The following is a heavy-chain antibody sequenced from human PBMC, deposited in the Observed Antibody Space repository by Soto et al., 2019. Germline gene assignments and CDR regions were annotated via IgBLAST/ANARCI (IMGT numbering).Heavy chain of an antibody. CDR2: ISGSGGST. D-gene: IGHD6-13*01. J-gene: IGHJ4*02. Sequence: SLRLSCAASGFTFSSYAMSWVRQAPGKGPEWVSAISGSGGSTYYADSVKGRFTISRDNSKNTLYLQMNSLRAEDTAVYYCAKDKGALGSSWFDYWGQGTLVTVSS. V-gene: IGHV3-23*01. CDR3: AKDKGALGSSWFDY. CDR1: GFTFSSYA.